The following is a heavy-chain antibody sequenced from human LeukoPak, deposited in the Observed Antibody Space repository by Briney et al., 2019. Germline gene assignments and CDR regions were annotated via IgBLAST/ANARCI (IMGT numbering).Heavy chain of an antibody. J-gene: IGHJ4*02. V-gene: IGHV4-59*08. CDR1: GGSISSYY. D-gene: IGHD2-2*01. CDR2: IYYSGST. CDR3: ARGKTSSIVVVPAGPYYFDY. Sequence: SETLSLTCTVSGGSISSYYWSWIRQPPGKGLEWIGYIYYSGSTNYNPSLKSRVTISVDTSKNQFSLKLSSVTAADTAVYYCARGKTSSIVVVPAGPYYFDYWGQGTLVTVSS.